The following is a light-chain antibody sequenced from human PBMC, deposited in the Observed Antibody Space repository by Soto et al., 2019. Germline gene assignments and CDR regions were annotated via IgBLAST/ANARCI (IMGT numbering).Light chain of an antibody. CDR1: TGAVTSGYY. V-gene: IGLV7-43*01. Sequence: QTVVTQEPSLTVSPGGTVTLTCAPSTGAVTSGYYPNWFQQKPGQAPRALIYSINNKHSWTPARFSGSLLGGKAALTLSGVQPEDEAEYYCLLYYGGAWVFGGGTKVTVL. CDR2: SIN. CDR3: LLYYGGAWV. J-gene: IGLJ3*02.